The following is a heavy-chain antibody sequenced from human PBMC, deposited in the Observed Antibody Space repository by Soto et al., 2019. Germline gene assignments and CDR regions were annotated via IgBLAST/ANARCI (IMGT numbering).Heavy chain of an antibody. CDR3: ARQCRGDAPHYGMDV. CDR2: IYPGDSDT. J-gene: IGHJ6*02. V-gene: IGHV5-51*01. D-gene: IGHD3-10*01. Sequence: PGESLKISCKGSGYSFTSYWIGWVRQMPGKGLEWMGIIYPGDSDTRYSPSFQGQVTISADKSISTAYLQWSSLKASDTAMYYCARQCRGDAPHYGMDVWGQGTTVTVSS. CDR1: GYSFTSYW.